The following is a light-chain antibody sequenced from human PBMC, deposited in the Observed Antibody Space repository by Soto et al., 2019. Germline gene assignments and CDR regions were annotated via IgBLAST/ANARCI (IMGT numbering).Light chain of an antibody. CDR2: EVS. V-gene: IGLV2-14*01. CDR1: SSDVGAYNY. Sequence: QSALTQPASVSGSPGQSITISCTGTSSDVGAYNYVSWYQQHPGKAPKLMISEVSNRLSGVSNRFSGSKSGNTASLTISGLQAEDEADYYCTSYANSNPYVFGTGTKLTVL. J-gene: IGLJ1*01. CDR3: TSYANSNPYV.